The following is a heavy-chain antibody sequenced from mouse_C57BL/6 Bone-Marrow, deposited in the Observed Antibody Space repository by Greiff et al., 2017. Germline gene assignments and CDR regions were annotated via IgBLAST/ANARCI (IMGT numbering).Heavy chain of an antibody. V-gene: IGHV1-55*01. CDR1: GYTFTSYW. CDR3: AREDYYGSSYDY. D-gene: IGHD1-1*01. Sequence: QVQLQQPGAELVKPGASVKMSCKASGYTFTSYWITWVKQRPGQGLEWIGDIYPGSGSTNYNEKFKSKATLTVDTSSSTAYMQLRSLTSEDSAVYYCAREDYYGSSYDYWGQGTTLTVSS. CDR2: IYPGSGST. J-gene: IGHJ2*01.